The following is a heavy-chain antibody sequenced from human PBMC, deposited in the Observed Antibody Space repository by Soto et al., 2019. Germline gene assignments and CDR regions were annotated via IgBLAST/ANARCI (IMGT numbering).Heavy chain of an antibody. CDR1: GFTFSGYS. CDR2: ISSGSKTI. J-gene: IGHJ4*02. CDR3: AREDILGVGSFDY. Sequence: PGGSLRLSCAASGFTFSGYSVNWVRQAPGKGLEWVSYISSGSKTIYYAESVKGRFTVSRDNARNSQYLQMNSLRDEDTAVYYCAREDILGVGSFDYWGKGPLVTVSS. D-gene: IGHD3-9*01. V-gene: IGHV3-48*02.